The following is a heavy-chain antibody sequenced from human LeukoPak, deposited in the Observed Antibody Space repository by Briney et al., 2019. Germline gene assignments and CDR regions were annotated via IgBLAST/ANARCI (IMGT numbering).Heavy chain of an antibody. D-gene: IGHD3-22*01. J-gene: IGHJ4*02. CDR2: IYPGDSDT. V-gene: IGHV5-51*01. CDR1: GYSFTRYW. CDR3: ARGYYHDSSGYFFDY. Sequence: GESLKISCKGSGYSFTRYWIGWVRQMPGKGLEWMGIIYPGDSDTRYSPSFQGQVTISADKSISTAYLQWSSLKASDTAMYYCARGYYHDSSGYFFDYWGQGTLVTVSS.